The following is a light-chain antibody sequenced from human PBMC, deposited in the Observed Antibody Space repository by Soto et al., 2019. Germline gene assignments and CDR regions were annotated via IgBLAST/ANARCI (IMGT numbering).Light chain of an antibody. CDR3: HQYNNWPLT. CDR2: YTS. Sequence: EIVLTQSPGTLSLTPGERATLSCRASQTIVGSYLAWYQQKPGQAPRLLIYYTSTRATGIPARFSGSGSGTEFTLTISSQQSEDFAVYYCHQYNNWPLTFGPGTKVDIK. V-gene: IGKV3-15*01. CDR1: QTIVGSY. J-gene: IGKJ3*01.